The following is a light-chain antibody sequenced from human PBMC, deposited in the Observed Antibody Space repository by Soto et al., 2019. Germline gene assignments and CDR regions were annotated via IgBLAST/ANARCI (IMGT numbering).Light chain of an antibody. CDR1: QTIMTY. J-gene: IGKJ1*01. Sequence: DIQMTQSPSSLSASVGDEVTITCLASQTIMTYLNWYQQRPGKAPKLLIHDASSLQSGVPSRFSGSGSGTDFALTINSLQPEDFATIYCQQTYSTPWTFGQGTKVDIK. V-gene: IGKV1-39*01. CDR2: DAS. CDR3: QQTYSTPWT.